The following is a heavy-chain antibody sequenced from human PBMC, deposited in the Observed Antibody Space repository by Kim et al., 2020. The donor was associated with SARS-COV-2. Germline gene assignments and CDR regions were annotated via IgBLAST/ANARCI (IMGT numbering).Heavy chain of an antibody. Sequence: GGSLRLSCAASGFTFSDYYMTWIRQAPGKGPEWVSYISSSTGYTNYADSVKGRFTISRDNAKNSLYLQMNSLRVEDTAVYYCARVAVGSSAWYYFTNWG. CDR1: GFTFSDYY. J-gene: IGHJ1*01. CDR3: ARVAVGSSAWYYFTN. V-gene: IGHV3-11*05. CDR2: ISSSTGYT. D-gene: IGHD6-19*01.